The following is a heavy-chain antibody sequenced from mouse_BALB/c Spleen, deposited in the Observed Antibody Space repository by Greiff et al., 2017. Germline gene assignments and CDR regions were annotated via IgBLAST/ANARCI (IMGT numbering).Heavy chain of an antibody. V-gene: IGHV1-20*02. Sequence: VQLKQSGPELVKPGASVKISCKASGYSFTGYFMNWVMQSHGKSLEWIGRINPYNGDTFYNQKFKGKATLTVDKSSSTAHMELRSLASEDSAVYYCARNYRYFYFDYWGQGTTLTVSS. CDR2: INPYNGDT. D-gene: IGHD2-14*01. J-gene: IGHJ2*01. CDR1: GYSFTGYF. CDR3: ARNYRYFYFDY.